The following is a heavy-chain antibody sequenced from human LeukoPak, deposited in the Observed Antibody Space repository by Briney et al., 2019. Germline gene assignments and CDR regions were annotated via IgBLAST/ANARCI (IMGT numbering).Heavy chain of an antibody. V-gene: IGHV3-15*07. J-gene: IGHJ4*02. CDR1: GFTFSSYA. CDR2: IKSKTDGGTT. D-gene: IGHD3-3*01. CDR3: TLIVTRYDGY. Sequence: GGSLRLPCAASGFTFSSYAMNWVRQAPGKGLEWVGRIKSKTDGGTTDYAAPVKGRFTISRDDSKNTLYLQMNSLKTEDTAVYYCTLIVTRYDGYWGQGTLVTVSS.